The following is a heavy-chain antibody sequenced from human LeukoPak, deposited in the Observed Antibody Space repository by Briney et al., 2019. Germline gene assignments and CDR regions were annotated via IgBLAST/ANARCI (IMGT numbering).Heavy chain of an antibody. D-gene: IGHD6-19*01. CDR3: ATSYFSSSPVDY. Sequence: PGGSLRLSCAASGFSFRRYWMSWVRQAPGKGLEWVSYISSSGSTIYYADSVKGRFTISRDNAKNSLYLQMNSLRAEDTAVYYCATSYFSSSPVDYWGQGALVTVSS. J-gene: IGHJ4*02. CDR1: GFSFRRYW. V-gene: IGHV3-48*04. CDR2: ISSSGSTI.